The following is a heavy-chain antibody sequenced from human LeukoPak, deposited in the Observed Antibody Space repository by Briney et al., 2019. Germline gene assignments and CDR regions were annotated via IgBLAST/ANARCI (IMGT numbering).Heavy chain of an antibody. CDR1: GGSFSGYY. J-gene: IGHJ3*02. CDR3: ARAVLRYFDWLGDAFDS. V-gene: IGHV4-34*01. D-gene: IGHD3-9*01. Sequence: SETLSLTCAVYGGSFSGYYWSWIRQPPGKGLEWIGEINRSGSTNYNPSLKSRVTISVDTSKHQYSLKLSSVTAADTAVYYCARAVLRYFDWLGDAFDSWGQGTMVTVCS. CDR2: INRSGST.